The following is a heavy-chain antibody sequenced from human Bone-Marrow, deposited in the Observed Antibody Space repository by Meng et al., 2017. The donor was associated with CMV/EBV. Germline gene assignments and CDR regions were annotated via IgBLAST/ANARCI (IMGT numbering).Heavy chain of an antibody. CDR3: ARDASFYYDSSGYYFAY. CDR2: ISGYNGVT. CDR1: TFTKYG. D-gene: IGHD3-22*01. V-gene: IGHV1-18*01. Sequence: TFTKYGLSWVRLAPGQGLEWMGWISGYNGVTNYAQKFKGRVTMTIDASTSTAYLDLRSLTSADTAVYYCARDASFYYDSSGYYFAYWGQGSLVTVSS. J-gene: IGHJ4*02.